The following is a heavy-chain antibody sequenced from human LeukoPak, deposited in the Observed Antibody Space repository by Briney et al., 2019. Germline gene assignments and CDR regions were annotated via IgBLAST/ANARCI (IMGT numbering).Heavy chain of an antibody. CDR3: ARDIGFKPRD. CDR1: GFTFSSYG. J-gene: IGHJ4*02. CDR2: IWYDGSNK. Sequence: PGRSLRLSCAASGFTFSSYGMHWVRQAPGKGLEWVAVIWYDGSNKYYADSVKGRFTISRDNSKNTLYLQMKSLRAEDTAVYYCARDIGFKPRDWDQGTLVTVSS. V-gene: IGHV3-33*01. D-gene: IGHD1-14*01.